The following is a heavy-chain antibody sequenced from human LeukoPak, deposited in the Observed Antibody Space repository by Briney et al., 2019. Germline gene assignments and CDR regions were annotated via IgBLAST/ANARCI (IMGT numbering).Heavy chain of an antibody. CDR1: GFTFSSYA. V-gene: IGHV3-23*01. Sequence: PGGSLRLSCAASGFTFSSYAMSWVRQAPGKGLEWVSVLSGSGDSTHYADSVKGRFTISRDNSKNTLYLQMNSLRAEDTAIYYRAKVWSSSWSPFDYWGQGTLVTVSS. CDR2: LSGSGDST. D-gene: IGHD6-13*01. J-gene: IGHJ4*02. CDR3: AKVWSSSWSPFDY.